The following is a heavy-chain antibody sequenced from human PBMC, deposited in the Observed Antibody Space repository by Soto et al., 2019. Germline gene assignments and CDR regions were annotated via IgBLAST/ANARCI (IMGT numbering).Heavy chain of an antibody. CDR3: ARDPPTGTTLDWADS. CDR1: GFSFSSDS. CDR2: TSSSGSFM. J-gene: IGHJ4*02. Sequence: GGSLRLSCAGSGFSFSSDSMGWVRQAPGKGLEWVASTSSSGSFMNYADSVKGRFTISRDNAKNSLYLQMSGLKDEDTAVYYCARDPPTGTTLDWADSWGQGTLVTVSS. V-gene: IGHV3-21*01. D-gene: IGHD1-7*01.